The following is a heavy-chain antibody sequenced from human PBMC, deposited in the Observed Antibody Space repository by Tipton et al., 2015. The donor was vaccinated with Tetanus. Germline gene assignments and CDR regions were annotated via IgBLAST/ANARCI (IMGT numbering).Heavy chain of an antibody. CDR3: ARAHCTGGVCNFDF. Sequence: EVQLVQSGGEVKKPGESLKISCKGSGYIFNNYWIGWVRQKPGKGLEWMGIIYPGDSDTRYSPSFQGQVTISVDKSINTAYLQWSSLKASDTSMFYCARAHCTGGVCNFDFWGQGALVTVAS. CDR2: IYPGDSDT. CDR1: GYIFNNYW. D-gene: IGHD2-8*02. V-gene: IGHV5-51*01. J-gene: IGHJ4*02.